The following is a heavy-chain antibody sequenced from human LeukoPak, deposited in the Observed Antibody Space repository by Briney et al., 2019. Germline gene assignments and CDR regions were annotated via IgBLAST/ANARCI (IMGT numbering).Heavy chain of an antibody. V-gene: IGHV1-2*02. CDR3: ARERMVRGVISDFDY. J-gene: IGHJ4*02. D-gene: IGHD3-10*01. CDR1: GYTFTGYY. Sequence: ASVKVSCKASGYTFTGYYMHWVRQAPGQGLDWMGWINPNSGGTNYAQKFQGRVTMTRDTSISTAYMELSRLRSDDTAVYYCARERMVRGVISDFDYWGQGTLVTVSS. CDR2: INPNSGGT.